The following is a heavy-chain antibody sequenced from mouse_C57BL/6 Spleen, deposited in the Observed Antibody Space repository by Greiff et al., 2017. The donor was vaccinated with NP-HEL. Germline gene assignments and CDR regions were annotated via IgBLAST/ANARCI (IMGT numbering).Heavy chain of an antibody. CDR1: GYAFSSSW. CDR2: IYPGDGDT. CDR3: AGGYDGSWFAY. V-gene: IGHV1-82*01. D-gene: IGHD2-2*01. Sequence: QVQLQQSGPELVKPGASVKISCKASGYAFSSSWMNWVKQRPGKGLEWIGRIYPGDGDTNYNGKFKGKATLTADKSSSTAYMQLSSLTSEDSAVYFCAGGYDGSWFAYWGQGTLVTVSA. J-gene: IGHJ3*01.